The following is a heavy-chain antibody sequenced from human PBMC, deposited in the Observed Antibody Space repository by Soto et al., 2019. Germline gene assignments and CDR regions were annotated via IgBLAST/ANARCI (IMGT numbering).Heavy chain of an antibody. V-gene: IGHV4-59*01. CDR3: AAPTRY. CDR2: IYDSGST. Sequence: SETLSLTCTVSGDSISSYSWSWIRQPPGKGLEWIGYIYDSGSTNYNPSLKRRVTISVDTSKNQFALELTFVTAADAAVYYCAAPTRYWGQGTLVTVSS. J-gene: IGHJ4*02. CDR1: GDSISSYS.